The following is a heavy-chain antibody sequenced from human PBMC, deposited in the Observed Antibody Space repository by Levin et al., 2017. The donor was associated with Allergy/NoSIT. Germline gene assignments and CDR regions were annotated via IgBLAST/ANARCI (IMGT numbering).Heavy chain of an antibody. D-gene: IGHD6-19*01. Sequence: KISCKASGYSFSDYAIHWVRQVPGQRFEWMGWIYPVNGDTKYSQRFQGRVTITTDTSARTAYMEVNSLRSEDTAVYYCATDSSGWSPGGYWGQGTLVTVSS. V-gene: IGHV1-3*01. CDR2: IYPVNGDT. CDR3: ATDSSGWSPGGY. CDR1: GYSFSDYA. J-gene: IGHJ4*02.